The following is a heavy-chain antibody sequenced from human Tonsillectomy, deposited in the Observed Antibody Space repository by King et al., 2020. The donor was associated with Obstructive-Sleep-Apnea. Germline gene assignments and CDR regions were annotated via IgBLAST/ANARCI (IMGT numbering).Heavy chain of an antibody. Sequence: VQLVESGGGLVQPGGSLRLSCAASGFTFSSYSMNWVRQAPGKGLEWVSYITSSSNPIYYAASGRGRFTISRDNAKNSLYLQMNSLRAEDTAVYYCARDSGDSGYDSRPIWGQGILVTVSS. CDR2: ITSSSNPI. CDR3: ARDSGDSGYDSRPI. J-gene: IGHJ4*02. D-gene: IGHD5-12*01. CDR1: GFTFSSYS. V-gene: IGHV3-48*04.